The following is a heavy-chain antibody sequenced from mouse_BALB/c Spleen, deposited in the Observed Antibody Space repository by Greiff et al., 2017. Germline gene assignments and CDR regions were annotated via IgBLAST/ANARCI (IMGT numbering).Heavy chain of an antibody. Sequence: DVKLVESGGDLVKPGGSLKLSCAASGFTFSSYGMSWVRQTPDKRLEWVATISSGGSYTYYPDSVKGRFTISRDNAKNTLYLQMSSLKSEDTAMYYCASLITTVVATRYYFDYWGQGTTLTVSS. CDR2: ISSGGSYT. J-gene: IGHJ2*01. CDR1: GFTFSSYG. V-gene: IGHV5-6*02. D-gene: IGHD1-1*01. CDR3: ASLITTVVATRYYFDY.